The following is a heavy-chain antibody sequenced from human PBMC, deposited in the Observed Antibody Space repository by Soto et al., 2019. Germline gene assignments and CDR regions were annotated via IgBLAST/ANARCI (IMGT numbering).Heavy chain of an antibody. V-gene: IGHV4-38-2*01. Sequence: PSETLSLTCAVSGFSISSDSYSGWMLQSPGKGLEWIGTLSHSGRTFYNPSLKSRVTISADTTKNQFSLSLTSVTAADTAVYYCGHLKTDTEVTPAPPLFDSWGQGTLVTVSS. CDR1: GFSISSDSY. D-gene: IGHD2-2*01. CDR3: GHLKTDTEVTPAPPLFDS. J-gene: IGHJ4*02. CDR2: LSHSGRT.